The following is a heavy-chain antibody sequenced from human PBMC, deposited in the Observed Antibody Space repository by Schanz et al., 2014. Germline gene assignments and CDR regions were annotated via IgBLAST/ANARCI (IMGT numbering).Heavy chain of an antibody. D-gene: IGHD3-16*01. CDR3: ARLPNLRWGWFDP. J-gene: IGHJ5*02. V-gene: IGHV4-34*01. CDR2: IGHSGNT. CDR1: GGSLSGYF. Sequence: QVQLQQWGAGLLKPSETLSLTCAVYGGSLSGYFWSWIRQPPGKGLEWIGDIGHSGNTKDNPSLKSRVTLSVDTSKNQLSLKLTSVNAADTAVYYCARLPNLRWGWFDPWGPGTLVTVSS.